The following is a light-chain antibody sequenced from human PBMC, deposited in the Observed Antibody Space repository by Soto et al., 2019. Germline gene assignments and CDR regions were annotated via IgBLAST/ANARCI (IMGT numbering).Light chain of an antibody. Sequence: DIQXTXXXXFLSASVGDRVTITCRASQDINTYLAWYQQKPGKAPKLLIFAASTLQNGVPSRFSGSGSGTEFTVTITSLQPEDFATYYCQQRKSYPITFGQGTRLEIK. J-gene: IGKJ5*01. CDR3: QQRKSYPIT. CDR2: AAS. CDR1: QDINTY. V-gene: IGKV1-9*01.